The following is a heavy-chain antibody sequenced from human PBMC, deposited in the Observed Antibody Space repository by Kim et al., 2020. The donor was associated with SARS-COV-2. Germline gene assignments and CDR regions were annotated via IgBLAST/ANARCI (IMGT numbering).Heavy chain of an antibody. V-gene: IGHV3-33*06. Sequence: GRFTISRDNSKNTLKLYMNSLRAEDTAVYYCAKDGSSYCGGDCFFGGFDYWGQGTLVTVSS. D-gene: IGHD2-21*02. J-gene: IGHJ4*02. CDR3: AKDGSSYCGGDCFFGGFDY.